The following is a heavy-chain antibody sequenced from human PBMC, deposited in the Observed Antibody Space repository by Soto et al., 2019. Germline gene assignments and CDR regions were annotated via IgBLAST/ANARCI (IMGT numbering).Heavy chain of an antibody. J-gene: IGHJ6*02. CDR3: ARERYQVISDGMDV. D-gene: IGHD2-2*01. CDR2: INPETGGT. V-gene: IGHV1-2*02. Sequence: ASVKVSCKASGYTFTGYYVHWVREAPGQGLEWMGWINPETGGTSYAQKFQGRVTLSRDTSINTAYLEVSRLRFDDAAVYFCARERYQVISDGMDVWGQGTTVTVS. CDR1: GYTFTGYY.